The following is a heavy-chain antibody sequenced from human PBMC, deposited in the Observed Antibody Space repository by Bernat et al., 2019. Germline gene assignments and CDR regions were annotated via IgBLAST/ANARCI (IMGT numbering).Heavy chain of an antibody. CDR2: VSNSGAP. CDR3: ARGVLLWFGDPFHF. J-gene: IGHJ4*02. CDR1: GGLINSFY. D-gene: IGHD3-10*01. Sequence: QVQLQESGPGLVKPSETLALTCTVSGGLINSFYWSWIRQPPGKGLEWIAYVSNSGAPKYNTSLRSRVTISIDTSNNQFSLKLKSVTASDTAVSYCARGVLLWFGDPFHFWGQGTLVTVSS. V-gene: IGHV4-59*01.